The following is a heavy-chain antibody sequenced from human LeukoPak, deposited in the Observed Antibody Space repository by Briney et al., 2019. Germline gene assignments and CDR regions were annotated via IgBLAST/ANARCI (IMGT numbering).Heavy chain of an antibody. V-gene: IGHV3-23*01. Sequence: GGSLRLSCAASGFTFSSYAMSWVRQAPGKGLEWVSGISGSGSGGSTYYADSVKGRFTISRDNSKNTLYLQMNSLRAEDTAVYYCAKAGSIRFDYWGQGTLVTVSS. J-gene: IGHJ4*02. CDR2: ISGSGSGGST. CDR3: AKAGSIRFDY. D-gene: IGHD1-26*01. CDR1: GFTFSSYA.